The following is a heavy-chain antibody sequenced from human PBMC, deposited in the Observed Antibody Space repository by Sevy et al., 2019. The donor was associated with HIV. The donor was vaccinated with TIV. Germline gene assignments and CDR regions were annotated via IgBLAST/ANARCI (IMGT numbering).Heavy chain of an antibody. V-gene: IGHV4-38-2*02. J-gene: IGHJ3*02. CDR2: IYHSGST. CDR3: ARGSGVLRAFDI. CDR1: GYSISSGYY. D-gene: IGHD6-13*01. Sequence: SETLSLTCTVSGYSISSGYYWGWIRQPPGKGLEWIGSIYHSGSTYYNPSLKSRVTISVDTSKNQFSLKLSSVTAADTAVYYCARGSGVLRAFDIWGQGTMVTVSS.